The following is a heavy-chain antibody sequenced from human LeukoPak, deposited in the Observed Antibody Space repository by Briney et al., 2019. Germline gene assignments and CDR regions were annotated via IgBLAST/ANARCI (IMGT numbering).Heavy chain of an antibody. D-gene: IGHD4-23*01. CDR1: GFTFSSYW. CDR3: AKDRRGDGRLVTFDC. J-gene: IGHJ4*02. Sequence: AGGSLRLSCAASGFTFSSYWMSWVRQAPGKGLECVSTISGSGGTTYYADSVKGRFTISRDNSKNTLYLQMNSLRAEDTAVYYCAKDRRGDGRLVTFDCWGQGTLVTVSS. CDR2: ISGSGGTT. V-gene: IGHV3-23*01.